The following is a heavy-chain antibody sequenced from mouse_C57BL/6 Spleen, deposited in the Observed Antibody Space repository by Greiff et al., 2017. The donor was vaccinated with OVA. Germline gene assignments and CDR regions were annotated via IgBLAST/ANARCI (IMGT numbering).Heavy chain of an antibody. CDR3: ARACPPPVPPSWYFDV. CDR2: INPNYGTT. CDR1: GYSFTDYN. D-gene: IGHD1-1*01. V-gene: IGHV1-39*01. Sequence: VQLQQSGPELVKPGASVKISCKASGYSFTDYNMNWVKQSNGKSLEWIGVINPNYGTTSYNQKFKGKATLTVDQSSTTAYMQLNSLPSVDSAVYYCARACPPPVPPSWYFDVWGTGTTVTVSS. J-gene: IGHJ1*03.